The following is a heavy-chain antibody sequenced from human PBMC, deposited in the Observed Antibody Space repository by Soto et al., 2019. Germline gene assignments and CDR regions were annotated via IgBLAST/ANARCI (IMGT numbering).Heavy chain of an antibody. Sequence: QVQLQQWGAGLLKPSETLSLTCAVYGGSFSGYYWSWIRQPPGKGLEWIGEINHSGSTNYNPSLKRRVTMSVDTAKTQFSLELSSLTAADTAVYYCARGSPAGFDPWGQGTLITVSS. CDR3: ARGSPAGFDP. J-gene: IGHJ5*02. CDR1: GGSFSGYY. V-gene: IGHV4-34*01. CDR2: INHSGST. D-gene: IGHD1-1*01.